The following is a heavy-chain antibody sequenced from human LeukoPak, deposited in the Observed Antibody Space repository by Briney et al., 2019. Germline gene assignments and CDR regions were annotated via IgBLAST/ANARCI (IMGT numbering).Heavy chain of an antibody. CDR2: SHKSGST. Sequence: SETLSLTCAVSGGSISNYYWTWIRQSPGKTLEWLGCSHKSGSTHYNPSLRSRVTISVDTSKSQFSLKLSSVTAADTAVYYCARATIVGAIFDAFDIWGQGTMVTVSS. J-gene: IGHJ3*02. D-gene: IGHD1-26*01. CDR3: ARATIVGAIFDAFDI. V-gene: IGHV4-59*12. CDR1: GGSISNYY.